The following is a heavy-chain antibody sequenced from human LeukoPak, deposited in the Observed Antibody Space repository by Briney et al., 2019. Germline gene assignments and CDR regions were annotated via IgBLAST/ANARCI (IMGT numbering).Heavy chain of an antibody. Sequence: PGGSLRLSCAASGFTVSSNYMSWVRQAPGKGLEWVSIIYSGGSTFYADSVKGRFTISRDNSKNTLYLQMNSLRAEDTAVYYCARDLRLAYWGQGTLVTVSS. CDR1: GFTVSSNY. CDR2: IYSGGST. J-gene: IGHJ4*02. V-gene: IGHV3-53*01. CDR3: ARDLRLAY. D-gene: IGHD3-16*01.